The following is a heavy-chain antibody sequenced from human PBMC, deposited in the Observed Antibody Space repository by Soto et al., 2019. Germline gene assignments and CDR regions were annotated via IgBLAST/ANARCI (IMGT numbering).Heavy chain of an antibody. V-gene: IGHV3-9*01. CDR3: AKALGEDYDFWSWDY. D-gene: IGHD3-3*01. Sequence: EVQLVESGEGLVQPGRSLRLSCAASGFTFDDYAMHWVRQAPGKGLEWVSGISWNSGSIGYADSVKGRFTISRDNAKNSLYLQMNSLRAEDTALYYCAKALGEDYDFWSWDYWGQGTLVTVSS. CDR1: GFTFDDYA. CDR2: ISWNSGSI. J-gene: IGHJ4*02.